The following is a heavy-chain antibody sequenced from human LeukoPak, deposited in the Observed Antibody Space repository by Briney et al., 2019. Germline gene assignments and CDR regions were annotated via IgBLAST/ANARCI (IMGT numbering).Heavy chain of an antibody. CDR1: GYTFTSYD. D-gene: IGHD3-22*01. Sequence: GASVKVSCKASGYTFTSYDINWVRQATGQGLEWMGWMNPNSGNTGYAQKFQGRVTMTRNTSISTAYMELSSLRSEDTAVYYCARGVDSSGYYSWGTYGYWGQGTLVTVSS. CDR3: ARGVDSSGYYSWGTYGY. J-gene: IGHJ4*02. V-gene: IGHV1-8*01. CDR2: MNPNSGNT.